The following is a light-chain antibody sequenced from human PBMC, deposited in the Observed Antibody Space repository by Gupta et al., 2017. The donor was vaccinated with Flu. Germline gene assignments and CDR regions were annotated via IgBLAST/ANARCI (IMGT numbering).Light chain of an antibody. Sequence: QSALTQPPCASGSPGQPVTISCSGTSSDIGGHNYVFCYQHHPGKPPKVLIYEVFKPPSRVPDRYSASKSGNTASLTVSGLQAEDEADYYGSADAGSNSVLFGGGTKLTVL. CDR3: SADAGSNSVL. J-gene: IGLJ2*01. CDR1: SSDIGGHNY. CDR2: EVF. V-gene: IGLV2-8*01.